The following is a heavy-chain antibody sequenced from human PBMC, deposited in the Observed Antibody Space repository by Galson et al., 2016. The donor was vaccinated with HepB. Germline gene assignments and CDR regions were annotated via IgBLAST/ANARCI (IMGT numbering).Heavy chain of an antibody. CDR1: GYTFTSYY. D-gene: IGHD1-26*01. V-gene: IGHV1-46*01. CDR2: INPSGGST. Sequence: SVKVSCKASGYTFTSYYMHWVRQAPGQGLEWMGIINPSGGSTSYAQKFQGRVTVTRDTSTSTVYMELSSLRSEDTAVYYCATVSRSGTSSDYWGQGTLVTVSS. J-gene: IGHJ4*02. CDR3: ATVSRSGTSSDY.